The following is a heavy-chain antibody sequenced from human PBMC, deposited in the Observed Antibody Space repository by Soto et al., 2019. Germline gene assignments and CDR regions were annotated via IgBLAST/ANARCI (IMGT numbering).Heavy chain of an antibody. CDR1: GFNFNAYA. V-gene: IGHV3-23*01. CDR3: AKDFIANNGVWEAFDM. J-gene: IGHJ3*02. Sequence: EVQLLESGGGLVQPGGSLRLSCAASGFNFNAYAMNWVRQAPGRGLQWVSGLVGNGGDRNYADSVRGRFTVSRDNSKNTLYLQMDNLRDEDTAVYYCAKDFIANNGVWEAFDMWGRGTEVTVSS. D-gene: IGHD2-8*01. CDR2: LVGNGGDR.